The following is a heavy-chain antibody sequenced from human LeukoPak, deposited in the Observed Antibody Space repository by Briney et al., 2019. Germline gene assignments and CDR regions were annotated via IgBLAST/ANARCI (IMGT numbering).Heavy chain of an antibody. J-gene: IGHJ4*02. CDR2: ISSSSSYI. CDR1: GFTFSSYS. Sequence: TGGSLRLSCAASGFTFSSYSMNWVRQAPGKGLEWVSSISSSSSYIYYADSVKGRFTISRDNAKNSLYLQMNSLRAEDTAVYYCARGGEIAAIDYWGQGTLVTVSS. V-gene: IGHV3-21*01. CDR3: ARGGEIAAIDY. D-gene: IGHD6-6*01.